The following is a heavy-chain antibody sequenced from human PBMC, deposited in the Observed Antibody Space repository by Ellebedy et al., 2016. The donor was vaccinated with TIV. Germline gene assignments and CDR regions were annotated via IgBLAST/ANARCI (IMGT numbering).Heavy chain of an antibody. D-gene: IGHD5-24*01. Sequence: SVKVSCXASAGTFSNFAISWVRQAPGQGFEWMGGITRMSGTPSYAQKFRGRVTITADESTNTAYMEVASLRSDDTAVYYCARDTYNNWPLTYWGQGTLVTVSS. CDR3: ARDTYNNWPLTY. V-gene: IGHV1-69*13. CDR2: ITRMSGTP. CDR1: AGTFSNFA. J-gene: IGHJ4*02.